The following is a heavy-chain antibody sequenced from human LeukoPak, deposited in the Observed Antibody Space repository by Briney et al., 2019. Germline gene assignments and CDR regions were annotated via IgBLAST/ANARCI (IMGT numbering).Heavy chain of an antibody. J-gene: IGHJ5*02. V-gene: IGHV4-59*01. CDR1: GGSISSYY. Sequence: PSETLSLTCTVSGGSISSYYWSWIRQPPGKGLEWIGYIHYSGSTNYNPSLKSRVTISVDTSKKQFSLKLSSVTAADTAVYYCARDSSGWYRWFDPWGQGTLVTVSS. CDR3: ARDSSGWYRWFDP. CDR2: IHYSGST. D-gene: IGHD6-19*01.